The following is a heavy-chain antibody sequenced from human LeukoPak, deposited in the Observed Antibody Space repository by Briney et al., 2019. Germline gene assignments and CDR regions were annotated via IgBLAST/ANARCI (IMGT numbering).Heavy chain of an antibody. CDR3: ARGRGDQADWFDP. Sequence: PSETLSLTCTVSGGSISSSSYYWGWIRQPPGKGLEWIGEINHSGSTNYNPSLKSRVTISVDTSKNQFSLKLSSVTAADTAVYYCARGRGDQADWFDPWGQGTLVTVSS. CDR1: GGSISSSSYY. CDR2: INHSGST. V-gene: IGHV4-39*07. D-gene: IGHD3-16*01. J-gene: IGHJ5*02.